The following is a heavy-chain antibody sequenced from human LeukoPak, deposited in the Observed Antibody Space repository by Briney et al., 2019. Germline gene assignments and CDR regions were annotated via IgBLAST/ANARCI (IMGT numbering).Heavy chain of an antibody. CDR3: ARETHYDSSGYLDY. CDR1: GYTFTGYY. J-gene: IGHJ4*02. D-gene: IGHD3-22*01. Sequence: ASVKVSCKASGYTFTGYYMHWVRQATGQGLEWMGWMNPNSGNTGYAQKFQGRVTITRNTSISTAYMELSSLRSEDTAVYYCARETHYDSSGYLDYWGQGTLVTVSS. V-gene: IGHV1-8*03. CDR2: MNPNSGNT.